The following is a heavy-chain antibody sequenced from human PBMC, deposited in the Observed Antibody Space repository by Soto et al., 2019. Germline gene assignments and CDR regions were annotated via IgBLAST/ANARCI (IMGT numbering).Heavy chain of an antibody. CDR3: ARARRTGYSHFDY. V-gene: IGHV1-18*01. CDR1: AYTFADYG. Sequence: ASVKVSCKASAYTFADYGIIWVRQAPGQGLEWMGWISAFNGNTNYAQKFQDRVTMTTDTSTTTAYMELRSLRSDDTAVYFCARARRTGYSHFDYWGQGTLGTSPQ. D-gene: IGHD3-9*01. J-gene: IGHJ4*01. CDR2: ISAFNGNT.